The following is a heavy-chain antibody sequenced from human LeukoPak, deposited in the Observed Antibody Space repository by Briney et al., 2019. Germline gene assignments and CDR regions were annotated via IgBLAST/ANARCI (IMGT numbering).Heavy chain of an antibody. CDR2: IYYSGST. Sequence: PSETLSLTCTVSGGSISSGDYYWSWIRQPPGKGLEWIGYIYYSGSTYYNPSLKSRVTISVDTSKNQFSLELSSVTAADTAVYYCARVYYDISWDAFDIWGQGTMVTVSS. CDR1: GGSISSGDYY. V-gene: IGHV4-30-4*01. D-gene: IGHD3-22*01. CDR3: ARVYYDISWDAFDI. J-gene: IGHJ3*02.